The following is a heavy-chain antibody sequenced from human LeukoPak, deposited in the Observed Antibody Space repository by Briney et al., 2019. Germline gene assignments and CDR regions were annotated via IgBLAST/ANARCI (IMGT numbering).Heavy chain of an antibody. D-gene: IGHD3-10*01. Sequence: PSETLSLTCAVYGGSFSGYSWTWIRQPPGKGLEWVANIKQDGSEKYYVDSVKGRFTISRDNAKNSLYLQMNSLRAEDTAVYYCARDGPSLLWFGELLSPNYFGYWGQGTLVTVSS. CDR2: IKQDGSEK. CDR3: ARDGPSLLWFGELLSPNYFGY. J-gene: IGHJ4*02. CDR1: GGSFSGYS. V-gene: IGHV3-7*01.